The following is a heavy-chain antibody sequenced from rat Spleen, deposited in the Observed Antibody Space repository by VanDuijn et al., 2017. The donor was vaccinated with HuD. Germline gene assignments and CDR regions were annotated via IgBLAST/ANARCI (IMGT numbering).Heavy chain of an antibody. CDR1: GFSLASNG. CDR3: TQRFDY. CDR2: IWDNGNT. V-gene: IGHV2-13*01. Sequence: QIHLKESGPGLVQPSQTLSLTCTVSGFSLASNGVSWVRQPPGKGLEWMGVIWDNGNTHYNSDLESRLSISRDTSKSQVFLKMNSPQTEDTAIYFCTQRFDYWGQGVMVTVSS. J-gene: IGHJ2*01.